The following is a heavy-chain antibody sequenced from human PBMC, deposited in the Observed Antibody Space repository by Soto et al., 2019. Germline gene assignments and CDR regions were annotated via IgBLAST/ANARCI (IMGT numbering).Heavy chain of an antibody. V-gene: IGHV1-18*01. CDR3: ARGRTPIDY. CDR1: GYTFTNFG. CDR2: ISAYNVNT. J-gene: IGHJ4*02. D-gene: IGHD2-15*01. Sequence: QVQLVQSGAEVKKPGASVKVSCKASGYTFTNFGISWVRQAPGQGLEWMGWISAYNVNTNYAPKFQGRVTMTTDTSTGTAYIEVRILRFYHTAVYYVARGRTPIDYWGQGTLVTVSS.